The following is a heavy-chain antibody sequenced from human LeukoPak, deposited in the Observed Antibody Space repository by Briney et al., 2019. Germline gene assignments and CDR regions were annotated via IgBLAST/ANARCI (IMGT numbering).Heavy chain of an antibody. J-gene: IGHJ5*02. CDR1: GGSISSYY. CDR3: ARDRGGANWFDR. Sequence: SETLSLTCTVSGGSISSYYWSWIRQPPGKGLEWIGNIYYSGSTNYNPSLKSRVTMSVDTSKNQFSLKLSSVTAADTAVYYCARDRGGANWFDRWGQGTLVTVSS. CDR2: IYYSGST. D-gene: IGHD3-10*01. V-gene: IGHV4-59*12.